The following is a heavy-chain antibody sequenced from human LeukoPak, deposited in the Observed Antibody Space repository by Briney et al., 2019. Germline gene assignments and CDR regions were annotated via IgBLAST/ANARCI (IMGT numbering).Heavy chain of an antibody. J-gene: IGHJ4*02. CDR2: IYYSGST. CDR1: GGSISSYY. CDR3: ARDSLDGSPDY. Sequence: SETLSLTXTVSGGSISSYYWSWIRQPPGKGLEWIGYIYYSGSTKYNPSLKSRVTISVDTSKNQFSLKLSSVTAADTAVYYCARDSLDGSPDYWGQGTLVTVSS. V-gene: IGHV4-59*01. D-gene: IGHD1-26*01.